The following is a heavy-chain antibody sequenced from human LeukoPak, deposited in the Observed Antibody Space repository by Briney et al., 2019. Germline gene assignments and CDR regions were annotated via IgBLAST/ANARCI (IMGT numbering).Heavy chain of an antibody. Sequence: GGSLRLSCAHSGFTFSYYSMNWDRQAPGKGLEWVSYISSSSKTIYYADSVKGRFTISRDNAKKSLDLQMNSLRDEDTAVYYCARDHRSGCGSGTQANDYWGQGTLVTVSS. V-gene: IGHV3-48*02. CDR2: ISSSSKTI. D-gene: IGHD3-10*01. CDR1: GFTFSYYS. J-gene: IGHJ4*02. CDR3: ARDHRSGCGSGTQANDY.